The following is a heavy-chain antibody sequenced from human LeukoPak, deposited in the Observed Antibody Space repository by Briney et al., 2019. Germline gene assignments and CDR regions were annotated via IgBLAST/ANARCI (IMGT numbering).Heavy chain of an antibody. CDR3: ARDMSSGWSFDY. CDR2: IYTSGST. Sequence: SETLSLTCTVSGGSIIRYYWSCIRQPAGKELECIRRIYTSGSTNYNPSLKSRVTMSVDTSKNQFSLKLSSVTAADTAVYSCARDMSSGWSFDYWGQGTLVTVSS. D-gene: IGHD6-19*01. CDR1: GGSIIRYY. J-gene: IGHJ4*02. V-gene: IGHV4-4*07.